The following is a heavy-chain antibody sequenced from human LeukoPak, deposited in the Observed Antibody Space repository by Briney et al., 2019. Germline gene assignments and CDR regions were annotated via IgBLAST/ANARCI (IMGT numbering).Heavy chain of an antibody. D-gene: IGHD3-22*01. CDR3: ARDLASCYYDSSGPTADY. J-gene: IGHJ4*02. CDR2: IIPILGIA. CDR1: GGTFSSYA. Sequence: SVKVSCKASGGTFSSYAISWVRQAPGQGLEWMGRIIPILGIANYAQKFQGRVTITADKSTSTAYMELSSLRSEDTAVYYCARDLASCYYDSSGPTADYWGQGTLVTVSS. V-gene: IGHV1-69*04.